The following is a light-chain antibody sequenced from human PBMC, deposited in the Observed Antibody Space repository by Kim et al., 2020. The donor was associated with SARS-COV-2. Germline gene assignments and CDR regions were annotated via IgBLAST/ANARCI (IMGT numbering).Light chain of an antibody. Sequence: DIQMTQSPSSLSASLGDKVTITCQASRDISNFLNWYQQKPGKAPNLLIYRTSNLYTGVPLRFSGSGSGTQFSFTISSLQAEDIATYYCQQYDTLPYTFGQGTKLEI. V-gene: IGKV1-33*01. J-gene: IGKJ2*01. CDR1: RDISNF. CDR2: RTS. CDR3: QQYDTLPYT.